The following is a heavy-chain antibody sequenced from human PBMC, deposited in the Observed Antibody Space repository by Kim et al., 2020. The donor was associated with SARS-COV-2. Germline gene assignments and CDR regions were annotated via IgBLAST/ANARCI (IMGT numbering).Heavy chain of an antibody. Sequence: TYYEYKFQGRVTVTGDRSISTISMDLSSLRSDDTAVYYCTRARAITGLDPWGQGTLVTVSS. V-gene: IGHV1-2*02. CDR2: T. CDR3: TRARAITGLDP. J-gene: IGHJ5*02.